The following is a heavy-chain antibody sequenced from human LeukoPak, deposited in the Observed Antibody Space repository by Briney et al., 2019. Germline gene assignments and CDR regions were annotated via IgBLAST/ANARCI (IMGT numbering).Heavy chain of an antibody. CDR2: ISWNSGSI. D-gene: IGHD5-18*01. CDR3: AKDNGMGVDTAMVLSY. V-gene: IGHV3-9*01. Sequence: GRSLRLSCAASGFTFDDYAMHWVRQAPGKGLEWVSGISWNSGSIGYADSVKGRFTISRDNAKNSLYLQMNSLRAEDTALYYCAKDNGMGVDTAMVLSYWGQGTLVTVSS. J-gene: IGHJ4*02. CDR1: GFTFDDYA.